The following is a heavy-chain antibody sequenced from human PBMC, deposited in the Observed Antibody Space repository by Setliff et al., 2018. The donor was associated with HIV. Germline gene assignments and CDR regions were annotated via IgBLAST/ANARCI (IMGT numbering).Heavy chain of an antibody. V-gene: IGHV1-2*02. CDR2: INPNNGGT. J-gene: IGHJ5*02. Sequence: ASVKVSCKASGYTFTSYGISWVRQAPGQGLEWMGWINPNNGGTNYAQKFQGRVTMTRDTSISTAYMELSRLRSDDTAVYYCARVVLLWFGELLNRSFDPWGQGTQVTVSS. D-gene: IGHD3-10*01. CDR1: GYTFTSYG. CDR3: ARVVLLWFGELLNRSFDP.